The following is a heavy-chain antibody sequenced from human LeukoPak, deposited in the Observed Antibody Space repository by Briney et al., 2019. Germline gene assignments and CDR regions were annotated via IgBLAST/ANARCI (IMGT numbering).Heavy chain of an antibody. CDR3: ARANWNYFWD. V-gene: IGHV4-59*01. D-gene: IGHD1-7*01. CDR2: IYYSGSA. J-gene: IGHJ4*02. CDR1: GGSISSYY. Sequence: SETLSLTCTVSGGSISSYYWSWIRQPPGKGLEWIGYIYYSGSANYNPSLKSRVIISVDTSKNQFSLKLSSVTAADTAVYYCARANWNYFWDWGQGTLVTVSS.